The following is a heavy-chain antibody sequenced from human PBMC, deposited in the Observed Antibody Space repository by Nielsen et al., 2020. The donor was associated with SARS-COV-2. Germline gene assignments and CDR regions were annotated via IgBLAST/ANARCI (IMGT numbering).Heavy chain of an antibody. CDR2: ISYDGSNK. D-gene: IGHD6-13*01. CDR3: AKDQSSSSLVY. Sequence: GGSLRLSCAASGFTFSSYGMHWVRQAPGKGLEWVAVISYDGSNKYYADSVKGRFTISRDNSKNTLYLQMNSLRAEDTAVYYCAKDQSSSSLVYWGQGTLVTVSS. CDR1: GFTFSSYG. J-gene: IGHJ4*02. V-gene: IGHV3-30*18.